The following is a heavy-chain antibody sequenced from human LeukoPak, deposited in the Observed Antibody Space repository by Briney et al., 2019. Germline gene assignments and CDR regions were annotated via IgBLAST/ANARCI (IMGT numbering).Heavy chain of an antibody. J-gene: IGHJ5*02. Sequence: GASVKVSCKASAYTFTSYDINWVRQATGQGLEWMGWMNPNSGNTGYAQKFQGRVTMTRDTSISTAYMELSRLRSDDTAVYYCARELHSGSDTWGQGTLVTVSS. V-gene: IGHV1-8*01. CDR1: AYTFTSYD. CDR3: ARELHSGSDT. D-gene: IGHD1-26*01. CDR2: MNPNSGNT.